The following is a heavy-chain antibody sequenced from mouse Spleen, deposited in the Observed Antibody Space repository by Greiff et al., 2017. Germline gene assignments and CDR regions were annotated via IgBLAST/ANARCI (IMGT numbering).Heavy chain of an antibody. Sequence: VKVVESGPGLVAPSQSLSITCTVSGFSLTSYGVDWVRQSPGKGLEWLGVIWGGGSTNYNSALKSRLSISKDNSKSQVFLKMNSLQTDDTAMYYCASGAHYYGSSYGFAYWGQGTLVTVSA. J-gene: IGHJ3*01. CDR3: ASGAHYYGSSYGFAY. D-gene: IGHD1-1*01. V-gene: IGHV2-6*01. CDR1: GFSLTSYG. CDR2: IWGGGST.